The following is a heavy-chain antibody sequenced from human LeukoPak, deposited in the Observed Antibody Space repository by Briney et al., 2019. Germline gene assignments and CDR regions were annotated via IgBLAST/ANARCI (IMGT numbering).Heavy chain of an antibody. J-gene: IGHJ4*02. CDR2: FDPEDGET. CDR3: ATQVVVVATLNLELNY. Sequence: APVKVSCKVSGYTLTELSMHWVRQAPGKGLEWMGGFDPEDGETIYAQKFQGRVTMTEDTSTDTAYMELSSLRSEDTAVYYCATQVVVVATLNLELNYWGQGTLVTVSS. D-gene: IGHD2-15*01. V-gene: IGHV1-24*01. CDR1: GYTLTELS.